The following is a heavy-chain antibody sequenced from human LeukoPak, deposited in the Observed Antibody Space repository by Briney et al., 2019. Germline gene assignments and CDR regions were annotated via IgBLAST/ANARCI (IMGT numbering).Heavy chain of an antibody. V-gene: IGHV1-46*01. Sequence: GASVKVSCKASGYTFTSYYMHWVRQAPGQGLEWMGIINPSGGSASYAQKFQGRVTMTRDTSTSTVYMELSSLRSEDTAVYYCARDGADIVVVTAILDYWGQGTLVTVSS. J-gene: IGHJ4*02. CDR3: ARDGADIVVVTAILDY. CDR2: INPSGGSA. D-gene: IGHD2-21*02. CDR1: GYTFTSYY.